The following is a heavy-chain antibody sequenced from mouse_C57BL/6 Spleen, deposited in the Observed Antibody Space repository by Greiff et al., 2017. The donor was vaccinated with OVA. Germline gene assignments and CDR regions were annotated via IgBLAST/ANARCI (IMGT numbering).Heavy chain of an antibody. CDR1: GYTFTSYW. CDR2: IDPSDSDT. J-gene: IGHJ2*01. V-gene: IGHV1-50*01. Sequence: QVQLQQPGAELVKPGASVKLSCKASGYTFTSYWMHWVKQRPGQGLEWIGEIDPSDSDTNYNQKFKGKATLTVDTSSSTAYMQLSSRTSEDSTVYYGARRSNYTYYFDYWGQGTTLTVSS. CDR3: ARRSNYTYYFDY. D-gene: IGHD2-5*01.